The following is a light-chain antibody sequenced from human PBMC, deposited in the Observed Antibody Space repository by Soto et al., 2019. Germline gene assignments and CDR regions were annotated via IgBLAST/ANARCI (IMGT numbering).Light chain of an antibody. Sequence: DIPMTQSPSTLSASVGDRVTITCRASQSISMWFAWYQQKPGKAPKVLIYKASSLDSGVPSRFSGRGSGTEFTLTISSLQPDDFATYYCQQYNTYPYTFGQGTQLEIK. V-gene: IGKV1-5*03. CDR3: QQYNTYPYT. CDR2: KAS. J-gene: IGKJ2*01. CDR1: QSISMW.